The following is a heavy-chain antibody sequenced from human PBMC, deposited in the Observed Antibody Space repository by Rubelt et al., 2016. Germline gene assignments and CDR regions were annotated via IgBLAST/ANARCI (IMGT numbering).Heavy chain of an antibody. CDR1: GYTFTSYG. D-gene: IGHD1-26*01. J-gene: IGHJ3*02. CDR2: INPNSGGT. CDR3: ARDPRSYHAFDI. V-gene: IGHV1-18*01. Sequence: QVQLVQSGAEVKKPGASVKVSCKASGYTFTSYGISWVRQAPGQGLEWMGWINPNSGGTSYAQKFQGRVTMTRDTSTSTVYMELSSLRSEDTAVYYCARDPRSYHAFDIWGQGRMVTVSS.